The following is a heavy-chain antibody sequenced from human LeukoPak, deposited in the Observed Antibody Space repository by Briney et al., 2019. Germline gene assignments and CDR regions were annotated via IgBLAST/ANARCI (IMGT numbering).Heavy chain of an antibody. CDR3: ARGHKDTTRPGGYFDL. V-gene: IGHV4-59*01. Sequence: SETLSLTCTVSGGSISGYYWMWIRQPPGKGLECIGYVYSSGSTNYNPSLKSRLTISVDTSNNQFSLKLNSVTTADTAIYYCARGHKDTTRPGGYFDLWAVAPWSLSPQ. D-gene: IGHD1-14*01. CDR1: GGSISGYY. CDR2: VYSSGST. J-gene: IGHJ2*01.